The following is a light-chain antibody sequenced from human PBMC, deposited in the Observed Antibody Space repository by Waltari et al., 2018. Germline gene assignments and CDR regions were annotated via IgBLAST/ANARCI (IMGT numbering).Light chain of an antibody. V-gene: IGLV2-8*01. CDR2: EVS. CDR3: SSYTGSNNFVV. J-gene: IGLJ2*01. Sequence: QSALTQPPSASGSPGQSVTISCPAPSSDVGGSHYVSWSQQHPGSAPKLIIYEVSKRPSGVPDRFSGSKSGNTASLTVSGLQAEDEADYYCSSYTGSNNFVVFGGGTKLTVL. CDR1: SSDVGGSHY.